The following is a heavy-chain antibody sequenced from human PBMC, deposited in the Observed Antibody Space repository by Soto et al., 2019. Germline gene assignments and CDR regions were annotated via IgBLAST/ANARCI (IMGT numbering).Heavy chain of an antibody. J-gene: IGHJ4*02. D-gene: IGHD3-3*01. CDR1: GGSISSYY. Sequence: SETLSLTCTVSGGSISSYYWSWIRQPPGKGLEWIGYIYYSGSTNYNPSLKSRVTISVDTSKNQFSLKLSSVTAADTAVYYCAGGVFGVVITLIDYWGQGTLVTVSS. CDR2: IYYSGST. V-gene: IGHV4-59*01. CDR3: AGGVFGVVITLIDY.